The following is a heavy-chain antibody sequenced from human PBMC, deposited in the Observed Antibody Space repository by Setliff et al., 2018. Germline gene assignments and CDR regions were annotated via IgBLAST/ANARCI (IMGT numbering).Heavy chain of an antibody. Sequence: GASVKVSCKASGDPFNAYGVSWVRQAPGQGLEWMGAIIPVLGMTDYAQKFQGRLTITADQSTTTVYMGLSSLRFDDTALYYCARGPSPTVTPSRLIYFYHMDVWGTGTTVTVSS. J-gene: IGHJ6*03. CDR3: ARGPSPTVTPSRLIYFYHMDV. D-gene: IGHD4-17*01. V-gene: IGHV1-69*10. CDR2: IIPVLGMT. CDR1: GDPFNAYG.